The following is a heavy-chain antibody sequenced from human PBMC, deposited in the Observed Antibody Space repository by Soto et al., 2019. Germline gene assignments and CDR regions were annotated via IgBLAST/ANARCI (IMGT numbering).Heavy chain of an antibody. Sequence: ASVKVSCKASGYTFTSYGITWVRQAPGQGLEWMGWISAYNGNTNYAQKFQGRLTMTKDTSTSTAYMELRSLRSNDTAVYYCAKIGADYVTENFQHWGQGTLVTVSS. V-gene: IGHV1-18*01. CDR3: AKIGADYVTENFQH. CDR2: ISAYNGNT. CDR1: GYTFTSYG. J-gene: IGHJ1*01. D-gene: IGHD4-17*01.